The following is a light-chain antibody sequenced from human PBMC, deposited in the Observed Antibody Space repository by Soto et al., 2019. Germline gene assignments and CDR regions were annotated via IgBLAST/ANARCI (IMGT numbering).Light chain of an antibody. V-gene: IGLV1-47*01. CDR1: SSNIGSNY. J-gene: IGLJ3*02. Sequence: QSVLTQPPSASGTPGQRVTISCSGSSSNIGSNYVYWYQQLPGTAPKLLIYMNDQRPSGVPDRFSGSKSGTSASLAISGLRSDDEADYYCAAWDDSLSGVVFGGGTKLTVL. CDR2: MND. CDR3: AAWDDSLSGVV.